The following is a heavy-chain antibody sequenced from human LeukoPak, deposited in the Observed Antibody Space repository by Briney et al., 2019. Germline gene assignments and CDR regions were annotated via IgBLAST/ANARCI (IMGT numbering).Heavy chain of an antibody. V-gene: IGHV4-4*07. CDR2: IYTSGST. D-gene: IGHD5-18*01. J-gene: IGHJ4*02. CDR3: ARGQKYRNGYTVTELGSGYFDY. CDR1: GGSISSYY. Sequence: SETLSLTCTVSGGSISSYYWSWIRQPAGKGLEWIGRIYTSGSTNYNPSLKSRVTISVDTSKNQFSLTLSSVTAADTAVYYCARGQKYRNGYTVTELGSGYFDYWGQGTLVTVSS.